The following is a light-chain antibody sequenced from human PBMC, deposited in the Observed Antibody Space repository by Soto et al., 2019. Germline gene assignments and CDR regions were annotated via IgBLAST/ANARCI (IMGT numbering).Light chain of an antibody. CDR2: SAS. V-gene: IGKV3-15*01. CDR1: QSISTL. CDR3: QQYYDWPIT. Sequence: VLTQSPATLSVSPGERATLSCRASQSISTLLAWYQQKLGQAPRLLIYSASTRATGIPARFSGSGSGADFTLTISSLQSEDFAVYYCQQYYDWPITFGQGTRLEIK. J-gene: IGKJ5*01.